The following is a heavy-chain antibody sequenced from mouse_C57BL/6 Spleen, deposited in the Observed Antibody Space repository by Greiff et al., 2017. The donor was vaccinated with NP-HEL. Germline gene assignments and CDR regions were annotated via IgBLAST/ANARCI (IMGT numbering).Heavy chain of an antibody. D-gene: IGHD2-2*01. CDR2: IRNKANGYTT. Sequence: DVMLVESGGGLVQPGGSLSLSCAASGFTFTDYYMSWVRQPPGKALEWLGFIRNKANGYTTEYSASVKGRFTISRDNSQSILYLQMNALRAEDSATYYCARWRGLNYAMDYWGQGTSVTVSS. V-gene: IGHV7-3*01. CDR3: ARWRGLNYAMDY. CDR1: GFTFTDYY. J-gene: IGHJ4*01.